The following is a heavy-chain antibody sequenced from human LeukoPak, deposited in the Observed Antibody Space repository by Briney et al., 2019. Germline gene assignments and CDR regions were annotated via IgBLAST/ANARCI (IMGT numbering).Heavy chain of an antibody. D-gene: IGHD2-21*02. Sequence: ASVKVSCKASGGTFSSYAISWVRQAPGQGLEWMGRIIPIFGTANYAQKFQGRVTITTDESTRTAYMELSSLRSEDTAVYYCARAIAYCGGDCYSRRDYYYYYMDVWGKGTTVTVSS. CDR2: IIPIFGTA. CDR3: ARAIAYCGGDCYSRRDYYYYYMDV. V-gene: IGHV1-69*05. CDR1: GGTFSSYA. J-gene: IGHJ6*03.